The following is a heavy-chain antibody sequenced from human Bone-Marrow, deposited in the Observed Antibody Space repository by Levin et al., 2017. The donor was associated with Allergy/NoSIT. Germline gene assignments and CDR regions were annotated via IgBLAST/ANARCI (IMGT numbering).Heavy chain of an antibody. CDR2: ISYDGSNK. V-gene: IGHV3-30*18. Sequence: GGSLRLSCAASGFTFSSYGMHWVRQAPGKGLEWVAVISYDGSNKYYADSVKGRFTISRDNSKNTLYLQMNSLRAEDTAVYYCAKDHGIQLWSHLHYYYYGMDVWGQGTTVTVSS. CDR3: AKDHGIQLWSHLHYYYYGMDV. J-gene: IGHJ6*02. CDR1: GFTFSSYG. D-gene: IGHD5-18*01.